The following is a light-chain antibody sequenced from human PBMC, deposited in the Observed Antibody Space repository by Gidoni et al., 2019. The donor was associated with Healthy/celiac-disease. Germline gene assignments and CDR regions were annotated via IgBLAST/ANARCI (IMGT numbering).Light chain of an antibody. CDR1: QSISSW. V-gene: IGKV1-5*03. CDR3: QQYNSYFTWT. J-gene: IGKJ1*01. Sequence: DIQMTQSPSTLSASVGDRVTITCRASQSISSWLAWYQQKPGKAPKLLIYKASSLESGVPSRFSGSGSGTEFTLTISSLQPDDFATYSCQQYNSYFTWTFGQGTKVEI. CDR2: KAS.